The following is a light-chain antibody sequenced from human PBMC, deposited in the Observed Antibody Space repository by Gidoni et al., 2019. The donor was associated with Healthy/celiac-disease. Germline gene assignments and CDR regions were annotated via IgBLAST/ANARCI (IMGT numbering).Light chain of an antibody. CDR3: QQYGSSFWT. J-gene: IGKJ1*01. CDR2: GAS. Sequence: DIVFTQSPGTLSLSPGERATLSCRASQSVSSSYLAWYQQKPGQAPRLLIYGASSRATGIPDRFSGSGSGTDCTLTISRLEPEDFAVYYCQQYGSSFWTFGQGTKVEIK. V-gene: IGKV3-20*01. CDR1: QSVSSSY.